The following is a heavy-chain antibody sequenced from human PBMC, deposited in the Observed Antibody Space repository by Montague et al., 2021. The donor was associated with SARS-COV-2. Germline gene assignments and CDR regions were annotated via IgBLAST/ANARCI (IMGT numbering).Heavy chain of an antibody. D-gene: IGHD2-15*01. CDR2: IYYSGST. Sequence: SETLSLTCTVSGGSISSYYWSWIRQPPGKRLEWIGYIYYSGSTNYNPSLKSRVTISVATSKNQFSLKLSSVTAADTAVYHCARAGGGVIREEFCFDYWGQGTLVTVSS. V-gene: IGHV4-59*01. CDR3: ARAGGGVIREEFCFDY. CDR1: GGSISSYY. J-gene: IGHJ4*02.